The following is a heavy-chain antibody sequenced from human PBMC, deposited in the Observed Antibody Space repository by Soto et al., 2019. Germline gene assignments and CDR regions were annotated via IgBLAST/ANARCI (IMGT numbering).Heavy chain of an antibody. J-gene: IGHJ4*02. Sequence: QVQLQESGPGLVKPSGTLSLTCAVSGDSVTTNHWWSWVRQAPGKGLEWIGEAYHNGLTNYNPSLKSRVTMSVDTSKNQFSLKLTSVTAADTAIYYCAIDADVPGESDRFDYWGQGTLVTVSS. CDR2: AYHNGLT. CDR3: AIDADVPGESDRFDY. V-gene: IGHV4-4*02. CDR1: GDSVTTNHW.